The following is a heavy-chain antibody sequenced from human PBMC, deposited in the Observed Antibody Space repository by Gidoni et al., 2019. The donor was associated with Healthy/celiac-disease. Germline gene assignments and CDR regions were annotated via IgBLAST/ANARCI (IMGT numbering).Heavy chain of an antibody. CDR2: ISYDGSNK. V-gene: IGHV3-30*18. Sequence: QVQLVESGGGVVQPGRSLRLSCAASGFTFSSYGMHWVRQAPGKGLEWVAVISYDGSNKYYADSVKGRFTISRDNSKNTLYLQMNSLRAEDTAVYYCAKVALAGYYYYGMDVWGLGTTVTVSS. CDR3: AKVALAGYYYYGMDV. J-gene: IGHJ6*02. CDR1: GFTFSSYG.